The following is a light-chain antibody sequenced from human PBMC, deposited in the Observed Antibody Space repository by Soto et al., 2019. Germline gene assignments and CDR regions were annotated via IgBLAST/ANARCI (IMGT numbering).Light chain of an antibody. Sequence: DIQMTQSPSSLSASVGDRVTITCQASQDISNYLNWYQQKPGKAPKLLIYDASNLETGVPSRFSGSGSGTDFTFTISSLQPEDIGTYYCQQYDNRPTFGGGTKVEIK. CDR1: QDISNY. CDR2: DAS. J-gene: IGKJ4*01. V-gene: IGKV1-33*01. CDR3: QQYDNRPT.